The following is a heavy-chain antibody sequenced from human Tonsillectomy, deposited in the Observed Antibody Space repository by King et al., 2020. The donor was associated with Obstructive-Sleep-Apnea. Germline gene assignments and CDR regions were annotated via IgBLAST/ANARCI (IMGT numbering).Heavy chain of an antibody. CDR1: RFTFSSYG. J-gene: IGHJ4*02. CDR2: ISYDGSNK. CDR3: AKANYGDYSLGY. D-gene: IGHD4-17*01. Sequence: VQLVESGGGVVQPGRSLRLSCATSRFTFSSYGMHWVRQAPGKGLEWVAVISYDGSNKHYADSVKGRFTISRDNSKNTLYLQMNSLRAEDTVVYYCAKANYGDYSLGYWGQGTLVTVSS. V-gene: IGHV3-30*18.